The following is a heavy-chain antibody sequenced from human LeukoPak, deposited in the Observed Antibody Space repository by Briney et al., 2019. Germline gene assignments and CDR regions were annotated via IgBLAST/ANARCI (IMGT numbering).Heavy chain of an antibody. CDR2: INPNSGGT. CDR1: GYTFTGYY. Sequence: GASVKVSGKASGYTFTGYYMHWVRQAPGQGLEWMGWINPNSGGTNYAQKFQGRVTMTRDTSISTAYMELSRLRSDDTAVYYCARDINWGNGDAFDIWGQGTMVTVSS. D-gene: IGHD7-27*01. V-gene: IGHV1-2*02. J-gene: IGHJ3*02. CDR3: ARDINWGNGDAFDI.